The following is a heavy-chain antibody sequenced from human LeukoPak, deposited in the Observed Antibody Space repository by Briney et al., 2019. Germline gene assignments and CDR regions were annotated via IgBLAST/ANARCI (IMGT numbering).Heavy chain of an antibody. V-gene: IGHV3-30*02. Sequence: GGSLRLSCAASGFTFSSYGMHWVRQAPGKGLEWVAFIRYDGSNKYYADSVKGRFTISRDNSKNTLYLQMNSLRAEDTAVYYCAKDIPRVCSGGSCYFFWGQGTLVTVSS. CDR3: AKDIPRVCSGGSCYFF. D-gene: IGHD2-15*01. J-gene: IGHJ4*02. CDR2: IRYDGSNK. CDR1: GFTFSSYG.